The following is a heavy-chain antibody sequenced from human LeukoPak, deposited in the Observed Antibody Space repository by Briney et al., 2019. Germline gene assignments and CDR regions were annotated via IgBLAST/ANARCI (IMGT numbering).Heavy chain of an antibody. Sequence: PSETLSLTCTVSGGSISSYYWSRIRQPPGKGLEWIGYIYYSGSTNYNPSLKSRVTISVDTSKNQFSLKLSSVTAADTAVYYCARGGRGGDSYFQHWGQGTLVTVSS. CDR3: ARGGRGGDSYFQH. D-gene: IGHD2-21*02. CDR2: IYYSGST. J-gene: IGHJ1*01. CDR1: GGSISSYY. V-gene: IGHV4-59*01.